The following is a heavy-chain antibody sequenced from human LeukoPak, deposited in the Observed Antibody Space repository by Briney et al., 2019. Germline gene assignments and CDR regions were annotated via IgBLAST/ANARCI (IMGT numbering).Heavy chain of an antibody. CDR3: ARSYGDYDENYFDY. J-gene: IGHJ4*02. CDR2: IYYSGST. CDR1: GGSISSYY. Sequence: SETLSLTCTVSGGSISSYYWSWIRQPPGKGLEWIGYIYYSGSTNYNPSVKSRVTISVDTSKNQFSLKLSSVTAADTAVYYCARSYGDYDENYFDYWGQGTLVTVSS. D-gene: IGHD4-17*01. V-gene: IGHV4-59*01.